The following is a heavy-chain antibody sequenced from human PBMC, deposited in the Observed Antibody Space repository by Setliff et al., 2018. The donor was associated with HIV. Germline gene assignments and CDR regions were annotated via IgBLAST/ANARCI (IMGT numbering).Heavy chain of an antibody. CDR3: ARRRSSGWYHYFDY. J-gene: IGHJ4*02. D-gene: IGHD6-19*01. Sequence: SETLSLTCVAYGGSLSSYYWSWIRQPPGKGLEWIGEINHSGSTYYNPSLKSRVTISVDTSKNQFSLKLSSVTAADTAVYYCARRRSSGWYHYFDYWGQGTLVTVSS. V-gene: IGHV4-34*01. CDR2: INHSGST. CDR1: GGSLSSYY.